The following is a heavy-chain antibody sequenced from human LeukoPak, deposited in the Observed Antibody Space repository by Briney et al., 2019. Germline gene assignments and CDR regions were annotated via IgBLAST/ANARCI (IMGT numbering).Heavy chain of an antibody. V-gene: IGHV3-48*03. CDR2: ISGSAKTR. D-gene: IGHD3-16*01. J-gene: IGHJ4*02. CDR1: GFPFSSHE. Sequence: GGSLRLSCSASGFPFSSHEMNWVRQAPGKGLEWVSGISGSAKTRYYADSMKGRLTISRDNVKNSLDLQMNNLRADDTAVYYCVRGEGLRLVYWGQGTLVTVSS. CDR3: VRGEGLRLVY.